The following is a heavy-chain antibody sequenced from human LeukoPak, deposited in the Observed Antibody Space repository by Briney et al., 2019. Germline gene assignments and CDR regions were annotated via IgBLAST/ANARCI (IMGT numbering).Heavy chain of an antibody. J-gene: IGHJ6*03. CDR1: GGTFSSYA. CDR2: IIPIFGTA. Sequence: SVKVSCKASGGTFSSYAISWVRQAPGQGLEWMGGIIPIFGTANYAQKFQGRVTITADESTSTAYMELSSLRSEDTAVYYCASSSRGGYDIKTMDVWGKGTTVTVSS. D-gene: IGHD5-12*01. V-gene: IGHV1-69*13. CDR3: ASSSRGGYDIKTMDV.